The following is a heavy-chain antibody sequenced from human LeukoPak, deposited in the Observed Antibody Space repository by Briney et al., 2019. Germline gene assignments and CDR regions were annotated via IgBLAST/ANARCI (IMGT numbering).Heavy chain of an antibody. CDR2: LYSGGST. CDR3: ARGRDGYNLFDY. CDR1: GFTFSSYS. Sequence: GGSLRLSCAASGFTFSSYSMNWVRQAPGKGLEWVSVLYSGGSTYYADSVKGRFTISRDNSKNTLYVQMNSLRAEDTAVYYCARGRDGYNLFDYWGQGTLVTVSS. V-gene: IGHV3-66*01. D-gene: IGHD5-24*01. J-gene: IGHJ4*02.